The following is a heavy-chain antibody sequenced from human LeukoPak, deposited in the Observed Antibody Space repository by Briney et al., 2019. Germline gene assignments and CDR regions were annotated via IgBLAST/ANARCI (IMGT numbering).Heavy chain of an antibody. CDR1: GGSISSGSYY. D-gene: IGHD5-24*01. Sequence: PSETLSLTCTVSGGSISSGSYYWSWIRQPAGKGLEWIGRIYTSGSTNYNPSPKSRVTISVDTSKNQFSLKLSSVTAADTAVYYCARERDGYNWAYDAFDIWGQGTMVTVSS. CDR3: ARERDGYNWAYDAFDI. V-gene: IGHV4-61*02. J-gene: IGHJ3*02. CDR2: IYTSGST.